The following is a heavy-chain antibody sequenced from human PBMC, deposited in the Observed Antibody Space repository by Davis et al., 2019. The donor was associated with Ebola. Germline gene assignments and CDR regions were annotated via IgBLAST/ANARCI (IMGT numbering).Heavy chain of an antibody. V-gene: IGHV6-1*01. CDR3: ARGWLRAGMDV. CDR1: GDSVSRAG. Sequence: PSETLSLTCAISGDSVSRAGWTWVRQYPSSGFEWLGRTYYSSKWYNDYAVSVKSRITINPDTSKNQFSLQLNSVTPEDTALYYCARGWLRAGMDVWGEGTTVTVSS. D-gene: IGHD5-18*01. J-gene: IGHJ6*04. CDR2: TYYSSKWYN.